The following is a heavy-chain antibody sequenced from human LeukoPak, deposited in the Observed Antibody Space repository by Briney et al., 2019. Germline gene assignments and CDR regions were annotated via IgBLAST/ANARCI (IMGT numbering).Heavy chain of an antibody. CDR2: ISDNGGGT. J-gene: IGHJ4*02. Sequence: GGSLRLSCLASGFTFSNYAIHWVRQAPGKGLEYVSVISDNGGGTYYADSVKGRFTISRDNSKNTVYLQLTSLRDEDTAVYYCVKAKDIVVVIAAFFNWGQGTLATVSS. CDR1: GFTFSNYA. V-gene: IGHV3-64D*06. D-gene: IGHD2-15*01. CDR3: VKAKDIVVVIAAFFN.